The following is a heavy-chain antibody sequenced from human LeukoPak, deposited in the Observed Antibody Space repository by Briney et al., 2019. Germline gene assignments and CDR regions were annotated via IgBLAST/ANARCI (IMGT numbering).Heavy chain of an antibody. CDR2: IYPCDPDA. CDR1: RYSFTSYW. CDR3: ARQHSSGWYYFDY. V-gene: IGHV5-51*01. Sequence: GESLKIDCTGYRYSFTSYWIGWVRSMPGKGLGWMGIIYPCDPDARYSPSFQGQITISADKSISTAYLQWSSLKASDTAMYYCARQHSSGWYYFDYLGQGALVTVSS. D-gene: IGHD6-19*01. J-gene: IGHJ4*02.